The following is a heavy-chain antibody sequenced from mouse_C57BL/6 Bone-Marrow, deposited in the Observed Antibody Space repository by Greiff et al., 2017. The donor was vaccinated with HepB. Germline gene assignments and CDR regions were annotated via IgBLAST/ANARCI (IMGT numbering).Heavy chain of an antibody. CDR3: ARVITTVVSPYWYFDV. D-gene: IGHD1-1*01. CDR2: INYDGSST. CDR1: GFTFSDYY. Sequence: EVKLVESEGGLVQPGSSMKLSCTASGFTFSDYYMAWVRQVPEKGLEWVANINYDGSSTYYLDSLKSRFIISRDNAKNILYLQMSSLKSEDTATYYCARVITTVVSPYWYFDVWGTGTTVTGSS. V-gene: IGHV5-16*01. J-gene: IGHJ1*03.